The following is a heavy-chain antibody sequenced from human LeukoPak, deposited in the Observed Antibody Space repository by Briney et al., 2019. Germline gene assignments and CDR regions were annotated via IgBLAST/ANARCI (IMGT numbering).Heavy chain of an antibody. CDR1: GGSISTYY. CDR3: ARGGAARLHFQN. J-gene: IGHJ1*01. CDR2: INHSGST. Sequence: SETLSLTCTVSGGSISTYYWNWIRQPPGKGLEWIGYINHSGSTNYNPSLQSRVTISVDTSKNQFSLNLNSVTAADTAVYYCARGGAARLHFQNWGQGTLVTVSS. D-gene: IGHD6-6*01. V-gene: IGHV4-59*01.